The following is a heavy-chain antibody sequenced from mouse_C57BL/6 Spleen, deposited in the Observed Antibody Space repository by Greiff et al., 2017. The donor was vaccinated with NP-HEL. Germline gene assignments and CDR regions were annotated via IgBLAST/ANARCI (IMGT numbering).Heavy chain of an antibody. CDR2: IDPEAGET. V-gene: IGHV14-2*01. D-gene: IGHD4-1*01. Sequence: EVKLQESGAELVKPGASVKLSCTASGFTITDYYMHWVKQRTEQGLEWIGRIDPEAGETKYAPKFQGKATITADTSSNTAYLQLSSLTSEDTAVYYCADSLGRYLDYWGQGTTLTVSS. CDR1: GFTITDYY. CDR3: ADSLGRYLDY. J-gene: IGHJ2*01.